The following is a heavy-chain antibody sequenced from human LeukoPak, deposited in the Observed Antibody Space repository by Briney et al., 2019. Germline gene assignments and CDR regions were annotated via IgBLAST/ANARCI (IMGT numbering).Heavy chain of an antibody. J-gene: IGHJ6*02. CDR1: GDSISSSIYY. D-gene: IGHD6-13*01. CDR2: IYYSGRT. Sequence: SETLSLTCAVSGDSISSSIYYWGWIRQPPGKGLEWIGNIYYSGRTYYNPSLESRVTISVDTSKNQFSLRLSSVTAADTAIYYCARSLSYGQLSYYGLDVWGQGTTVTVSS. CDR3: ARSLSYGQLSYYGLDV. V-gene: IGHV4-39*07.